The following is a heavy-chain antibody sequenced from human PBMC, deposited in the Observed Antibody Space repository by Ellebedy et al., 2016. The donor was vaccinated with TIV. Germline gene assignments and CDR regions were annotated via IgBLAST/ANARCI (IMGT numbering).Heavy chain of an antibody. D-gene: IGHD3-22*01. CDR2: ISSTGSRT. J-gene: IGHJ4*02. CDR3: AKGRGGGSDSSAPRYYFDY. V-gene: IGHV3-23*01. Sequence: GESLKISCAASGFTVSSNYMSWVRQAPGKGLEWVSTISSTGSRTYYADSVEGRFIISRDNSKKTLNLQMNSLRAEDTAVYYCAKGRGGGSDSSAPRYYFDYWGLGTLVTVSS. CDR1: GFTVSSNY.